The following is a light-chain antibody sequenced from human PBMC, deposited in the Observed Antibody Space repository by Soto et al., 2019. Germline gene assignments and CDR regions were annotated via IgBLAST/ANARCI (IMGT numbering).Light chain of an antibody. CDR1: QSVSSNY. V-gene: IGKV3-20*01. J-gene: IGKJ1*01. CDR2: GAS. Sequence: EIVLTQSPGTLSLSPGERATLFCRVSQSVSSNYLAWYQQKPGQAPRPLIYGASSRATGIPDRFSGSGAGTDFTLTISRLESEDFAVYYCQQYGSSPWTFGQGTKVEIK. CDR3: QQYGSSPWT.